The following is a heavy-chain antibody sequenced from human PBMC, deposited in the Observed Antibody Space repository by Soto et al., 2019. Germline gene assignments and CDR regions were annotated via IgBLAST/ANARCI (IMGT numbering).Heavy chain of an antibody. CDR1: GGPFSSDT. Sequence: QVQLVQAVAEVKKPGYSVKVSCKASGGPFSSDTISWVRQSPGHGLEWMGRIIPILGIANYAQKFQSRVTITEDKSASTTYMELSSLRSEDTAVYYCAKGPYSYYDGSGKELFDYWVQGTLVTVSS. J-gene: IGHJ4*02. CDR2: IIPILGIA. V-gene: IGHV1-69*02. CDR3: AKGPYSYYDGSGKELFDY. D-gene: IGHD3-10*01.